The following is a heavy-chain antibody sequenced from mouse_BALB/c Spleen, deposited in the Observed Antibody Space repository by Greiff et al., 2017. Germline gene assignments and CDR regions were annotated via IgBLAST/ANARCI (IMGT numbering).Heavy chain of an antibody. CDR1: GYTFTSYW. J-gene: IGHJ2*01. V-gene: IGHV1-7*01. Sequence: QVHLKQSGADLAKPGASVKMSCKASGYTFTSYWMHWVKQRPGQGLEWIGYINPSTGYTEYNQKFKDKATLTADKSSSTAYMQLSSLTSEDSAVYYCARGGYFDYWGQGTTLTVSS. CDR3: ARGGYFDY. CDR2: INPSTGYT.